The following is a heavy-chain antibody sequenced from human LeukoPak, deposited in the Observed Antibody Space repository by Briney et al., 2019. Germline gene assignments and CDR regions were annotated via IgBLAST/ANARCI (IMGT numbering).Heavy chain of an antibody. V-gene: IGHV3-48*01. CDR3: ARDFSSDSSGYYYSANFDY. CDR1: GFTFSSYS. J-gene: IGHJ4*02. D-gene: IGHD3-22*01. Sequence: GGSLRLSCAASGFTFSSYSMNWVRQAPGKGLEWVSYISSSSSTIYYADSVKGRFTISRDNAKNSLYLQMNSLRAEDTAVYYCARDFSSDSSGYYYSANFDYWGQGTLVTVSS. CDR2: ISSSSSTI.